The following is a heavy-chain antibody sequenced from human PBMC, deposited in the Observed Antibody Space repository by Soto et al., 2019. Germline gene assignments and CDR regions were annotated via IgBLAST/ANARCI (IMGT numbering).Heavy chain of an antibody. V-gene: IGHV5-10-1*01. CDR2: IDPSDSYT. Sequence: PGESLKISCKGSGYTFTSYWITWVRRLPGKGLEWMGRIDPSDSYTTYSPSFQGHVTISADKSISTAYLQWSSLKASDTAMYYCASSRLSGYDDWFDPWGQGTLVTVSS. CDR3: ASSRLSGYDDWFDP. J-gene: IGHJ5*02. CDR1: GYTFTSYW. D-gene: IGHD5-12*01.